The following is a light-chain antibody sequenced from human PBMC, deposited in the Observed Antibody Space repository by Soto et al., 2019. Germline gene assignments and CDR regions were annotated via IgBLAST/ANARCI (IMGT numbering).Light chain of an antibody. V-gene: IGKV1-39*01. CDR1: QSISTY. CDR2: AAS. CDR3: QESFFTLGT. Sequence: DIQMTQSPSTLSASVGDRVTITYRASQSISTYLNWYQQKPGKAPKLLIYAASSLQSGVPSRFSGSGSGTDFTLTINNLQREDFATYYCQESFFTLGTFGRGTKVDIK. J-gene: IGKJ1*01.